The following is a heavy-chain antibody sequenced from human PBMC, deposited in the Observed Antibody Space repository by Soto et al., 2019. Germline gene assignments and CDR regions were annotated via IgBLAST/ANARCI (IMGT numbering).Heavy chain of an antibody. CDR1: GFTFRTYA. V-gene: IGHV3-30-3*01. Sequence: QVQLVESGGGVVQPGRSLRLSYAASGFTFRTYAMHWVRQAPGKGLEWVAVISYDGSNKYYADSVKGRFTISRDNSKNTLYLQMNSLRPEDTAVYYCAREMVAYYYYYAMDVWGQGTTVTVSS. J-gene: IGHJ6*02. CDR3: AREMVAYYYYYAMDV. CDR2: ISYDGSNK. D-gene: IGHD2-8*01.